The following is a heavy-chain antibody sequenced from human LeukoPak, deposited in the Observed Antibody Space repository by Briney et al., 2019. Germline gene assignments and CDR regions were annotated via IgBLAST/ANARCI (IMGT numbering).Heavy chain of an antibody. CDR3: ARDERIAAAGSFGYYYYGMDV. Sequence: GGSLRLSCAASGFTFSSYAMSWVRQAPGKGLKWVSTINDNGDGTYYADSVKGRFTISRDNSKNTLYLQMNSLRAEDTAVYYCARDERIAAAGSFGYYYYGMDVWGQGTTVTVSS. CDR2: INDNGDGT. D-gene: IGHD6-13*01. CDR1: GFTFSSYA. V-gene: IGHV3-23*01. J-gene: IGHJ6*02.